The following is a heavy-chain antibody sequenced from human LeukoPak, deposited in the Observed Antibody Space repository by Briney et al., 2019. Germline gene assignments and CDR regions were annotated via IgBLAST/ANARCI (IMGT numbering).Heavy chain of an antibody. CDR2: ISSGGNTI. CDR3: GKDGGQYSSGPEFDP. J-gene: IGHJ5*02. Sequence: GGSLRLSCAASGFTFSSYEMNWVRQAPGKGLEWVSCISSGGNTIYYADSVKGRFTISRDNAKNSLYLQMNSLRAEDTAVYYCGKDGGQYSSGPEFDPRGQGVLVTVSS. CDR1: GFTFSSYE. D-gene: IGHD3-22*01. V-gene: IGHV3-48*03.